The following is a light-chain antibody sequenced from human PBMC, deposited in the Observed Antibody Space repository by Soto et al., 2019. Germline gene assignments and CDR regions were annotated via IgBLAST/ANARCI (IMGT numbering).Light chain of an antibody. CDR1: SSNIGNNY. CDR2: DNN. J-gene: IGLJ1*01. CDR3: GTWDSSLSAALYV. Sequence: QTVVTQPPSVSAAPGQKVTISCSGSSSNIGNNYVSWYQQLPGTAPKLLIYDNNKRPSGIPDRFSGSKSGTSATLGITGLQTGDEADYYCGTWDSSLSAALYVFGTGTKLTVL. V-gene: IGLV1-51*01.